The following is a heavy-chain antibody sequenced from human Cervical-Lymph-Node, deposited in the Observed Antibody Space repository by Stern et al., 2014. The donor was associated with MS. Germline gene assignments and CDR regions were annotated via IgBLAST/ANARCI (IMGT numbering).Heavy chain of an antibody. CDR1: RGSIRSGDYH. D-gene: IGHD4-17*01. CDR3: ARGALRAEYFFDY. Sequence: VQLVESGPGLVKPSQTLSLTCTVSRGSIRSGDYHWSWIRQSPGKGLEWIGYSTNSGSTYFKPSLQSRLTISVDTSKNQFSLKLRTVTAADTAVYYCARGALRAEYFFDYWGRGILVTVSS. CDR2: STNSGST. J-gene: IGHJ4*02. V-gene: IGHV4-30-4*01.